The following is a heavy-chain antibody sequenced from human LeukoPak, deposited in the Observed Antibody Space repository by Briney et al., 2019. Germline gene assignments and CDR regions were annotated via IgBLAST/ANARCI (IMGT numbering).Heavy chain of an antibody. D-gene: IGHD4-23*01. Sequence: GGSLRLSCAASGFTFSSYAMSWVRQAPGKGLEWVSAISGSGGSTYYADSVKGRFTISRDNSKNTLYLQMNSLRAEDTAVYYCAKLLTDYGGNSGFDYWGQGTLVSVSS. V-gene: IGHV3-23*01. CDR1: GFTFSSYA. J-gene: IGHJ4*02. CDR3: AKLLTDYGGNSGFDY. CDR2: ISGSGGST.